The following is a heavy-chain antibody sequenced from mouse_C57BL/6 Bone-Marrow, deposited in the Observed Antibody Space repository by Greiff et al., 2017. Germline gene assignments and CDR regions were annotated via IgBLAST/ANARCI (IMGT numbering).Heavy chain of an antibody. D-gene: IGHD1-1*01. CDR1: GYTFTSYW. J-gene: IGHJ1*03. V-gene: IGHV1-72*01. CDR3: ARSGPYYYGSRGYFDV. Sequence: QVQLQQPGAELVKPGASVKLSCKASGYTFTSYWMHWVKQRPGRGLEWIGRIDPNSGGTKYNEKFKSKATLTVDKPSSAAYMQLSSLTSVDSAVYDGARSGPYYYGSRGYFDVWGTGTTVTVSS. CDR2: IDPNSGGT.